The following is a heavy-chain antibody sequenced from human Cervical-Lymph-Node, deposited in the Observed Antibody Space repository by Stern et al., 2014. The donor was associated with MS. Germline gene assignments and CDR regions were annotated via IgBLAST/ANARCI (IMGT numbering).Heavy chain of an antibody. CDR3: ARNQDFWSGPLDY. Sequence: QVQLMDSGSELRKPGASVKVSCKASGYTFTKYALNWVRQAPGQGLEWMGWISTNTGHPTYAQGFTGRFVFSLDTSVNTTYLQITGLKAEDTAVYYCARNQDFWSGPLDYWGQGTLVTVSS. D-gene: IGHD3-3*01. CDR1: GYTFTKYA. V-gene: IGHV7-4-1*02. J-gene: IGHJ4*02. CDR2: ISTNTGHP.